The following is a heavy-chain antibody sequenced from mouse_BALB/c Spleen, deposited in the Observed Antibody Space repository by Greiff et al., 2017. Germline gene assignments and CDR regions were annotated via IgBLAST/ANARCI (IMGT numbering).Heavy chain of an antibody. CDR1: GYTFTSYW. Sequence: VQLQQSGAELAKPGASVKMSCKASGYTFTSYWMHWVKQRPGQGLEWIGYINPSTGYTEYNQKFKDKATLTADKSSSTAYMQLSSLTSEDSAVYYCAREGGRDWFAYWGQGTLVTVSA. V-gene: IGHV1-7*01. CDR2: INPSTGYT. CDR3: AREGGRDWFAY. J-gene: IGHJ3*01.